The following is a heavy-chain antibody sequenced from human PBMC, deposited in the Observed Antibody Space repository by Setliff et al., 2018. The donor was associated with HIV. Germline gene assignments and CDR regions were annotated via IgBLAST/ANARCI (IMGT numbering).Heavy chain of an antibody. CDR1: GFTVSSYS. Sequence: RLSCAASGFTVSSYSMNWVRQAPGKGLEWVSSISSSSSYIYYADSVKGRFTISRDNAKNSLYLQMNSLRAEDTAVYYCARDQGNTIFGVVSRGWFDPWGQGTLVTVSS. D-gene: IGHD3-3*01. J-gene: IGHJ5*02. V-gene: IGHV3-21*01. CDR2: ISSSSSYI. CDR3: ARDQGNTIFGVVSRGWFDP.